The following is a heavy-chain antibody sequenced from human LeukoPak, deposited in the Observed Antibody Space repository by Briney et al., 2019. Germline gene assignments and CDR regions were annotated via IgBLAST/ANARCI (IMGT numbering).Heavy chain of an antibody. D-gene: IGHD3-10*01. Sequence: GGSLRLSCAASGFTFSSYGMHWVRQAPGKGVEWVAVIWYDGSNKYYADSVKGRFTISRDNSKNTLYLQMNSLRAEDTAVYYCARDWPDYYGSGSYLHPWGQGTLVTVSS. V-gene: IGHV3-33*01. CDR1: GFTFSSYG. CDR3: ARDWPDYYGSGSYLHP. J-gene: IGHJ5*02. CDR2: IWYDGSNK.